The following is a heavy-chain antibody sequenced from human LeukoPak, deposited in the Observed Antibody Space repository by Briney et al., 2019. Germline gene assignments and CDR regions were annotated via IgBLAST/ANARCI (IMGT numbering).Heavy chain of an antibody. D-gene: IGHD1-26*01. CDR2: ISSSSSYI. Sequence: TGGSLRLSCAASGFTFSSYSMNWVRQAPGKGLEWVSSISSSSSYIYYADSVKGRFTISRDYAKNSLYLQMNSLRAEDTAVYYCARDTIVGAAYFDYWGQGTLVTVSS. CDR3: ARDTIVGAAYFDY. V-gene: IGHV3-21*01. CDR1: GFTFSSYS. J-gene: IGHJ4*02.